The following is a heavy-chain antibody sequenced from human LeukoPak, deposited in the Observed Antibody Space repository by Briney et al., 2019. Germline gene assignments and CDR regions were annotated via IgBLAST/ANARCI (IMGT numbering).Heavy chain of an antibody. Sequence: GGSLRLSCAASGFTFSSYSMNWVRQAPGKGLEWVSSISSSSDYIYYADSVKGRFTISRDNAKNSLYLQMNTLRAEDTAVYYCARNYDTSSVDGWFDPWGQGTLVTVSS. CDR3: ARNYDTSSVDGWFDP. D-gene: IGHD1-7*01. V-gene: IGHV3-21*01. J-gene: IGHJ5*02. CDR2: ISSSSDYI. CDR1: GFTFSSYS.